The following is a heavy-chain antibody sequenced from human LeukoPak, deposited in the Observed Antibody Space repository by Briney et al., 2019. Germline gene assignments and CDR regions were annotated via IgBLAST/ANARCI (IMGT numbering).Heavy chain of an antibody. CDR2: IKQDGSEK. Sequence: GGSLRLSCAASGFTFSSYWMSWVRQAPGKGLEWVANIKQDGSEKYYVDSVKGRFTISRDNAKNSLYLQMNSLRAEDTAVYYCARVFRWLQPTAFDYWGQGTLVTVSS. CDR1: GFTFSSYW. J-gene: IGHJ4*02. CDR3: ARVFRWLQPTAFDY. V-gene: IGHV3-7*01. D-gene: IGHD5-24*01.